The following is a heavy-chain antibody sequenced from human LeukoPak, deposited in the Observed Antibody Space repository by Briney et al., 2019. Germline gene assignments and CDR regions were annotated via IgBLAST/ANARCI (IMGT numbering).Heavy chain of an antibody. CDR1: GFTFTRYA. CDR2: ITDSGGST. V-gene: IGHV3-23*01. Sequence: PGGSLRLSCAASGFTFTRYAMTWVRQAPEKGLEWVSTITDSGGSTYYADSVKGRFTISRDNSKNTLYVQINSLRAEDTAVYYCTRHSGSGYGSDYFDYWGQGTLVTVSS. J-gene: IGHJ4*02. CDR3: TRHSGSGYGSDYFDY. D-gene: IGHD3-10*01.